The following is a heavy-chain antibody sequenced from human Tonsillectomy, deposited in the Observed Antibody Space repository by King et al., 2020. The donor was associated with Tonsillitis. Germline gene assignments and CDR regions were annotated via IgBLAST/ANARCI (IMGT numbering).Heavy chain of an antibody. V-gene: IGHV3-9*01. D-gene: IGHD3-16*01. Sequence: VQLVESGGGLVQPGRSLRLSCAASGFTFDDYAMHWVRQGPGKGLEWVSGISWNSDSVGYADSVKGRFTISRDNAKKSLYLQMNSLRTEDTALYYCAKDMGYHGCAVGGPWGQGTLVTVSS. CDR1: GFTFDDYA. J-gene: IGHJ5*02. CDR2: ISWNSDSV. CDR3: AKDMGYHGCAVGGP.